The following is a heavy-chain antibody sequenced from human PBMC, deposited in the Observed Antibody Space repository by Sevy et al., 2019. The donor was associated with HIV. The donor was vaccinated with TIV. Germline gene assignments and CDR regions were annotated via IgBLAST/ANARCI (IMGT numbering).Heavy chain of an antibody. J-gene: IGHJ6*02. CDR2: IDSGGST. CDR3: ARDRYYDASGYYYYYYGMDV. D-gene: IGHD3-22*01. CDR1: GFTVSGNY. Sequence: GGSLRLSCEASGFTVSGNYMAWVRLAPGRGLGWVSLIDSGGSTYSADSVKGRFTISRDNAKNTLYLQMNPLRAEDTAVYFCARDRYYDASGYYYYYYGMDVWGQGTTVTVSS. V-gene: IGHV3-66*01.